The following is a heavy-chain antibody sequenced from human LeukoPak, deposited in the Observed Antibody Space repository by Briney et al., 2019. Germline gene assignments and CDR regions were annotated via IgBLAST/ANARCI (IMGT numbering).Heavy chain of an antibody. CDR2: ISAYNGNT. V-gene: IGHV1-18*01. J-gene: IGHJ5*02. D-gene: IGHD2-2*01. Sequence: GASAKVSCKASGYTFTSYGISWVRQAPGQGLEWMGWISAYNGNTNYAQKLQGRVTMTTDTSTSTAYMELRSLRSDDTAVYYCARDPIIRGLGYCSSTSCLLFPNWFDPWGQGTLVTVSS. CDR1: GYTFTSYG. CDR3: ARDPIIRGLGYCSSTSCLLFPNWFDP.